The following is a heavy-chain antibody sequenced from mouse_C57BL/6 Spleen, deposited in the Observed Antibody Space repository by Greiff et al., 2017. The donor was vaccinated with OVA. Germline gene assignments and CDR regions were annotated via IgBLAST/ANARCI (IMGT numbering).Heavy chain of an antibody. J-gene: IGHJ3*01. D-gene: IGHD2-5*01. CDR3: ARGGFYSNYDWFAY. CDR2: INPNNGGT. V-gene: IGHV1-26*01. CDR1: GYTFTDYY. Sequence: EVQLQQSGPELVKPGASVKISCKASGYTFTDYYMNWVKQSHGKSLEWIGDINPNNGGTSYNQKFKGKATLTVDKSSSTAYMELRSLTSEDSAVYYCARGGFYSNYDWFAYWGQGTLVTVSA.